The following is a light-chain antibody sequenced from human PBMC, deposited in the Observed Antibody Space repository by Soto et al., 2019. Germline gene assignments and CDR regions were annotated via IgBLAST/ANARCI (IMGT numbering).Light chain of an antibody. CDR3: QQYGSSPRT. J-gene: IGKJ1*01. Sequence: EIVLTQSPGTLSLSPGERATLSCRASQSVTSNYLAWYQQKPGQAPRLLIYGASSRATGIPDRFSGSGSGTDFTLIISRLEPEDFGVYYCQQYGSSPRTFGQGTKVEI. CDR2: GAS. V-gene: IGKV3-20*01. CDR1: QSVTSNY.